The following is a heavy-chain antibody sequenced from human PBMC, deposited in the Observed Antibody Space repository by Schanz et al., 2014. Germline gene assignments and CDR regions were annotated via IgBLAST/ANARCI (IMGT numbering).Heavy chain of an antibody. CDR3: AEDHAGADILTALGN. V-gene: IGHV3-23*01. Sequence: EVQLLESGGGLVQPGGSLRLSCVASGFTFSSYAMSWVRQAPGKGLEWVSGISDNGISTYYADSVKGRFSISRDNSKNTLNLQMNSMRAEDTAVYYCAEDHAGADILTALGNWGQGTLVTVSS. CDR1: GFTFSSYA. J-gene: IGHJ4*02. CDR2: ISDNGIST. D-gene: IGHD3-9*01.